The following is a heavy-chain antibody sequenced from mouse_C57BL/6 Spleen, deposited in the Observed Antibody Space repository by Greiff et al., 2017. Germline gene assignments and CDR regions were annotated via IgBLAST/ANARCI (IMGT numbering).Heavy chain of an antibody. CDR1: GFTFSSYT. CDR3: GRDAGQGQYLDD. J-gene: IGHJ2*01. Sequence: EVQLVESGGGLVKPGGSLKLSCAASGFTFSSYTMSWVRQTPGKRLEWVATISGGGGNTYSPDSVKGRFTLSRDNAKNTLYLQMSSLRSEDTALYCCGRDAGQGQYLDDWGQGTTLTVSS. V-gene: IGHV5-9*01. CDR2: ISGGGGNT. D-gene: IGHD3-3*01.